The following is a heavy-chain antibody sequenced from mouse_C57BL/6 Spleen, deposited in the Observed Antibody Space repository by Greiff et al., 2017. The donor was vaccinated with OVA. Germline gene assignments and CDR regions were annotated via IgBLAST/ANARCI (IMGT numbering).Heavy chain of an antibody. V-gene: IGHV5-17*01. CDR2: ISSGSSTI. D-gene: IGHD2-2*01. J-gene: IGHJ4*01. CDR1: GFTFSDFG. CDR3: ARGGGYDGYAMDY. Sequence: EVKLVESGGGLVKPGGSLKLSCAASGFTFSDFGIHWVRQAPEKGLEWVVYISSGSSTIYYAYTVKGRFTISRDNAKNTLFLQMTSLRSEDTAMYYCARGGGYDGYAMDYWGQGTSVTVSS.